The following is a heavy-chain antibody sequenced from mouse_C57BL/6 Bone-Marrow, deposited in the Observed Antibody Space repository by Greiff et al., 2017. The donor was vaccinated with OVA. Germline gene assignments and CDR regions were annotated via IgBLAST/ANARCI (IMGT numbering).Heavy chain of an antibody. CDR2: IYPRSGNP. CDR1: GYTFTSYG. CDR3: ARDYYSTLFAY. Sequence: VKLMESGAELARPGASVKLSCKASGYTFTSYGISWVKQRPGQGLEWIGAIYPRSGNPYYNEKFKGKATLTVDKSSSTAYMLLSSLTSEDAAVYCCARDYYSTLFAYWGQGTLVTVSA. V-gene: IGHV1-81*01. D-gene: IGHD2-5*01. J-gene: IGHJ3*01.